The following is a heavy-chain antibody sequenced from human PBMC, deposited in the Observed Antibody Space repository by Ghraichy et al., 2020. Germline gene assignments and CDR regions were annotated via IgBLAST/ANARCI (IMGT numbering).Heavy chain of an antibody. CDR3: TRSSDHYDILTGYLNWFDP. V-gene: IGHV3-7*01. CDR2: IKHDGSEK. D-gene: IGHD3-9*01. J-gene: IGHJ5*02. Sequence: GGSLRLSCAASGFTVSDKYMSWARQAPGKGLEWVANIKHDGSEKYYVDSVKGRFTISRDNAKNSLYLQMNSLRAEDTAVYYCTRSSDHYDILTGYLNWFDPWGQGTLVTVSS. CDR1: GFTVSDKY.